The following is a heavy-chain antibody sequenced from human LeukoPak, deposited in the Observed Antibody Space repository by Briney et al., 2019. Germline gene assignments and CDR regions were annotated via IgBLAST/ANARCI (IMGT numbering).Heavy chain of an antibody. Sequence: SETLSLTCTVSGGSISSYYWSWIRQPPGKGLEWIGYIYYSGSTNYNPSLKSRVTISVDTSKNQFSLKLSSVTAADTAVYYCARDRGDFWSGFTDSYNWFDPWGQGTLVTVS. CDR2: IYYSGST. V-gene: IGHV4-59*01. CDR1: GGSISSYY. D-gene: IGHD3-3*01. CDR3: ARDRGDFWSGFTDSYNWFDP. J-gene: IGHJ5*02.